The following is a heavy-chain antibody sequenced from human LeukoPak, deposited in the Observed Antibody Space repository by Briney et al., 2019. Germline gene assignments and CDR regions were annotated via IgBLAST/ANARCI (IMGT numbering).Heavy chain of an antibody. V-gene: IGHV3-23*01. Sequence: GGSLRLPCAASGLTFSSYAMSWVRQAPGKGLEWVSAISGSGGSTYYADSVKGRFTISRDNSKNTLYLQMNSLRAEDTAVYYCAKWAVGDSSGYYYGYWGQGTLVTVSS. CDR3: AKWAVGDSSGYYYGY. CDR1: GLTFSSYA. D-gene: IGHD3-22*01. J-gene: IGHJ4*02. CDR2: ISGSGGST.